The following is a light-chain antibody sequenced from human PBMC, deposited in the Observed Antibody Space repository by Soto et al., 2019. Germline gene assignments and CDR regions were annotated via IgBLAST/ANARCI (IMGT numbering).Light chain of an antibody. CDR2: STS. Sequence: EIVLTQSPGALSLSPGETATLSCRASQHVDSNYVAWYKQPPGHPPRLLIRSTSFRATGVPDRFSGSGSGTDFTLTISRLEPEDFVVYYWQQYVGSPGTFGLGTKLEIK. V-gene: IGKV3-20*01. CDR1: QHVDSNY. J-gene: IGKJ2*01. CDR3: QQYVGSPGT.